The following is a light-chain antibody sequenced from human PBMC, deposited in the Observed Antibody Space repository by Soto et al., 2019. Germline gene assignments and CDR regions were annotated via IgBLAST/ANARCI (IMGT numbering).Light chain of an antibody. J-gene: IGKJ2*01. V-gene: IGKV3-20*01. CDR1: QSISSSH. Sequence: EIVLTQSPGTLSLSPGERATLSCRASQSISSSHLAWYQQKPGQAPRFLIYGASSRATGTPDRFRGSGSGTDFTLNITRLEPEDFAVYYCQFYGSSPYTFGQGTKLEI. CDR3: QFYGSSPYT. CDR2: GAS.